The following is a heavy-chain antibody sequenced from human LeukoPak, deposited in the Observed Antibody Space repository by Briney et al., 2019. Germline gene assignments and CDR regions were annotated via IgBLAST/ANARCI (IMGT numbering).Heavy chain of an antibody. CDR1: GFTFSNFG. Sequence: GGSLRLSCAASGFTFSNFGMHWVRQAPGKGLQWVAFIRYDGTIKYYGDSVKGRFTISRDNSKNTVYLQMNSLRAEDTAVYYCARRAGAYSHPYDYWGQGTLVTVSS. V-gene: IGHV3-30*02. CDR2: IRYDGTIK. J-gene: IGHJ4*02. D-gene: IGHD4/OR15-4a*01. CDR3: ARRAGAYSHPYDY.